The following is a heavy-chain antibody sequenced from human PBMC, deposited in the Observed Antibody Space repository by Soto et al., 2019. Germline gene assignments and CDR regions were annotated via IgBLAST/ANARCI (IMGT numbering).Heavy chain of an antibody. CDR2: INPSGGST. V-gene: IGHV1-46*01. Sequence: GASVKVSCKASGYTFTSYYMHWVRQAPGQGLEWMGIINPSGGSTSYAQKFQGRVTMTRDTSTSTVYVELSSLRSEDTAVYYCARIIYYVILTGYQENYGMDVWGQGTTDTFSS. D-gene: IGHD3-9*01. J-gene: IGHJ6*02. CDR1: GYTFTSYY. CDR3: ARIIYYVILTGYQENYGMDV.